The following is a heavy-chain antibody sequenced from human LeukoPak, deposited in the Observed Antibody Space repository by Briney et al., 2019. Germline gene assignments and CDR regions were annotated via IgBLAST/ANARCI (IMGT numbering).Heavy chain of an antibody. CDR1: GFTFSSYW. Sequence: GGSLRLSCAASGFTFSSYWMSWVRQAPGKGLEWVANIKQDGSEKYYVDSVKGRFTISRDNAKNSLYLQMNSLRAEDTAVYYCARGHDYGDYGLGYWGQGTLVTVSS. J-gene: IGHJ4*02. V-gene: IGHV3-7*01. CDR3: ARGHDYGDYGLGY. D-gene: IGHD4-17*01. CDR2: IKQDGSEK.